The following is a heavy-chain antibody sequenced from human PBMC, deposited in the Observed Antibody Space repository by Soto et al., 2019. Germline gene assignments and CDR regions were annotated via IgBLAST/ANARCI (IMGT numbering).Heavy chain of an antibody. V-gene: IGHV3-15*01. CDR1: GFTFSNAW. CDR2: IKSKTDGGTT. J-gene: IGHJ4*02. CDR3: TTAMYYYDSSGYYFHDY. D-gene: IGHD3-22*01. Sequence: PGGSVRLSCAASGFTFSNAWMSWVRQAPWKGLEWVGRIKSKTDGGTTDYAAPVKGRFTISRDDSKNTLYLQMNSLKTEDTAVYYCTTAMYYYDSSGYYFHDYWGQGTLVTVSS.